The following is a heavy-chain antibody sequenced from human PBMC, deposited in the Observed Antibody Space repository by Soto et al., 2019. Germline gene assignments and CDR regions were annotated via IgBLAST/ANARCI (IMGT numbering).Heavy chain of an antibody. CDR1: GYTFTGYY. CDR3: ARGEAVGLEGVQLVRLSLFVY. J-gene: IGHJ4*02. V-gene: IGHV1-2*02. Sequence: QVQLVQSGAEVKKPGASVKVSCKASGYTFTGYYMHWVRQAPGQGLEWMGWINPNSGGTNYAQKYQGRVNMTRKPSINTAFLELVRLRSDDTAVYYCARGEAVGLEGVQLVRLSLFVYWGQGTLVTVSS. D-gene: IGHD1-1*01. CDR2: INPNSGGT.